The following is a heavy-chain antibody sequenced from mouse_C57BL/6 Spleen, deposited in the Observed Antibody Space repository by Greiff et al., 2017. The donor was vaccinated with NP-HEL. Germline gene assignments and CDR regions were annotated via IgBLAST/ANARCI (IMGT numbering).Heavy chain of an antibody. D-gene: IGHD1-1*01. CDR2: IDPNSGGT. CDR3: ARDYGSSYVYFDV. V-gene: IGHV1-72*01. J-gene: IGHJ1*03. Sequence: VQLQQSGAELVKPGASVKLSCKASGYTFTSYWMHWVKQRPGRGLGWIGRIDPNSGGTKYNEKFKSKATLTVDKPSSTAYMQLSSLTSEDSAVYYCARDYGSSYVYFDVWGTGTTVTVSS. CDR1: GYTFTSYW.